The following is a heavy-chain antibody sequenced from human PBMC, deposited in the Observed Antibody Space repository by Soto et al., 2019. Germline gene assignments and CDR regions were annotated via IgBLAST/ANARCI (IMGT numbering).Heavy chain of an antibody. CDR1: GFTFSSYS. CDR3: ARDPPGGSYVGAVDY. Sequence: EVQLVESGGGLVQPGGSLRLSCAASGFTFSSYSMNWVRQAPGKGLEWVSYISSSSSTIYYADSVKGRFTISRDIAKNSLSLQMSSLRDEDTAVYYCARDPPGGSYVGAVDYWGQGTLVTVSS. V-gene: IGHV3-48*02. J-gene: IGHJ4*02. D-gene: IGHD1-26*01. CDR2: ISSSSSTI.